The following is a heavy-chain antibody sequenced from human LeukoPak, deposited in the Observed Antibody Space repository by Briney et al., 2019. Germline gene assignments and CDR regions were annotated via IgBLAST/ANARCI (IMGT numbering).Heavy chain of an antibody. CDR1: GGSISSYY. D-gene: IGHD2-15*01. J-gene: IGHJ3*02. Sequence: ESSETLSLTRTVYGGSISSYYWSWIRQPPGKGLEWIGHIYYSGNTNYNPSLKSRVTISVDTSNNQFSLKLTSVTAAATAVYYCAGEDYFVSSGDATWRFDIWGQGTMVTVSS. CDR2: IYYSGNT. CDR3: AGEDYFVSSGDATWRFDI. V-gene: IGHV4-59*01.